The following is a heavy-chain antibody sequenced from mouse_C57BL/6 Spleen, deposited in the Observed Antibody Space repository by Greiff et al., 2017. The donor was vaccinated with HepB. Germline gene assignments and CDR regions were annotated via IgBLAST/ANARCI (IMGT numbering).Heavy chain of an antibody. Sequence: EVQRVESGGGLVKPGGSLKLSCAASGFTFSSYAMSWVRQTPEKRLEWVATISDGGSYTYYPDNVKGRFTISRDNAKNNLYLQMSHLKSEDTAMYYCAREVYDYDKGFAYWGQGTLVTVSA. CDR2: ISDGGSYT. D-gene: IGHD2-4*01. V-gene: IGHV5-4*01. CDR3: AREVYDYDKGFAY. J-gene: IGHJ3*01. CDR1: GFTFSSYA.